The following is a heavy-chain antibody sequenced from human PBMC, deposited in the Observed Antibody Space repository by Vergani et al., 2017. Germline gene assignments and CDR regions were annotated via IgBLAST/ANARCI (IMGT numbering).Heavy chain of an antibody. CDR1: GGSFSGYY. D-gene: IGHD3-10*01. CDR2: INHSGST. Sequence: QVQLQQWGAGLLKPSETLSLTCAVYGGSFSGYYWSWIRQPPGKGLEWIGEINHSGSTNYNPSLKSRVTISVDTSISTAYMELSRLRSDDTAVYYCARVPRTAGYGMDVWGQGTTVTVSS. V-gene: IGHV4-34*01. J-gene: IGHJ6*02. CDR3: ARVPRTAGYGMDV.